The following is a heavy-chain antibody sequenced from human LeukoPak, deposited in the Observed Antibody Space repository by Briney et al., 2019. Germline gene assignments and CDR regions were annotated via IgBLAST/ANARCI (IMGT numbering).Heavy chain of an antibody. CDR3: ARYDDSSGYYFREIDY. CDR1: GYTFTSYG. V-gene: IGHV1-18*01. D-gene: IGHD3-22*01. Sequence: ASVKVSCKASGYTFTSYGISWVRQAPGQGLEWMGWISAYNGNTNYAQKLQGRVTMATDTSTSTAYMELRSLRSDDTAVYYCARYDDSSGYYFREIDYWGQGTLVTVSS. CDR2: ISAYNGNT. J-gene: IGHJ4*02.